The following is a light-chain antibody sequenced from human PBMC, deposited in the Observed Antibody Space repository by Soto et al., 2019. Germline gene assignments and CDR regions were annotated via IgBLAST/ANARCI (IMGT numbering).Light chain of an antibody. Sequence: DIQMTQSPSSLSTSVGDRVTITCQASQDINNYLNWYQQKPGKAPKFLIYDASNLETGVPSRLSGSGSGTDFTFTISALQPEDIATFYCQPYDNLPPDIFGPGSKVDIK. J-gene: IGKJ3*01. CDR1: QDINNY. CDR2: DAS. CDR3: QPYDNLPPDI. V-gene: IGKV1-33*01.